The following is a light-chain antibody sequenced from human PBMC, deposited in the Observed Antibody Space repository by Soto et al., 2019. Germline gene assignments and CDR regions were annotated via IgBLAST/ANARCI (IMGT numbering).Light chain of an antibody. V-gene: IGKV1D-12*01. CDR3: QQTNTFPST. Sequence: DIQMTQFPSSVSASVGDRVSITCRASQGISIWLAWYQQKPGIAPKLLIYAASSLQGGVPSRFSGSGSGTDFTLTISSLQPEDFATYYCQQTNTFPSTFGQGTRLDIK. CDR2: AAS. CDR1: QGISIW. J-gene: IGKJ5*01.